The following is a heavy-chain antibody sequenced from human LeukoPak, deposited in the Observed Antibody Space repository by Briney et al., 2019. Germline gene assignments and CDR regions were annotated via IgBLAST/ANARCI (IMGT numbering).Heavy chain of an antibody. D-gene: IGHD6-13*01. CDR3: ARESSPPAFDI. V-gene: IGHV3-7*01. J-gene: IGHJ3*02. CDR2: IKQDGSEK. CDR1: GFTFSSYW. Sequence: GGSLRLSCAASGFTFSSYWMSWVRQAPGKGLEWVANIKQDGSEKYYVDSVKGRFTISRDNSKNTLYLQMNSLRAEDTAVYYCARESSPPAFDIWGQGTMVTVSS.